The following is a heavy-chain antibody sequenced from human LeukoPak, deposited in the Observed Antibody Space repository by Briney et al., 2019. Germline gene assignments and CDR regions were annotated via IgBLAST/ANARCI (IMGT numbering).Heavy chain of an antibody. D-gene: IGHD1-26*01. Sequence: GGSLRLSCADVGFTFSSDVMTWVRQAPGRGLEWVSAISSSRGSTYYADSVKGRFTISRDNSENTLYLQMNSLRAEDTAVYYCARDRYSGSYLSRDAFDIWGQGTMVTVSS. CDR2: ISSSRGST. CDR1: GFTFSSDV. CDR3: ARDRYSGSYLSRDAFDI. J-gene: IGHJ3*02. V-gene: IGHV3-23*01.